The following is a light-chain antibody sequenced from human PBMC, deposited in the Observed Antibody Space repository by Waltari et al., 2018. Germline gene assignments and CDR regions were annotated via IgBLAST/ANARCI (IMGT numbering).Light chain of an antibody. CDR3: QQYYSTPPT. CDR2: DTS. J-gene: IGKJ5*01. CDR1: QSVRNY. Sequence: EIVLIQSPATLALSPGERATLSCRASQSVRNYLAWFQQKPGQVPRLLIYDTSNRGTGVPARFSGSGSGTDFTLTISSLESEDFAVYYCQQYYSTPPTFGQGTRLEIK. V-gene: IGKV3-11*01.